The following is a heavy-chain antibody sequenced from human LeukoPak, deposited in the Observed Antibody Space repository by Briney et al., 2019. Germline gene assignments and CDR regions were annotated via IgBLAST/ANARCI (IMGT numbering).Heavy chain of an antibody. D-gene: IGHD3-16*01. CDR2: ISAYNGNT. J-gene: IGHJ3*02. CDR3: ARDRDTLRAFDI. Sequence: ASVKVSCKASGGTFSSYAISWVRQAPGQGLEWMGWISAYNGNTNYAQKLQGRVTMTTDTSTSTAYMELRSLRSDDTAVYYCARDRDTLRAFDIWGQGTMVTVSS. CDR1: GGTFSSYA. V-gene: IGHV1-18*01.